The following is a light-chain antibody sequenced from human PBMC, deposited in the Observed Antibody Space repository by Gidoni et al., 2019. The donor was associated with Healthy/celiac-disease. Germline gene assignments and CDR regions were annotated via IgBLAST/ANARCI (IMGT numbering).Light chain of an antibody. V-gene: IGKV1-5*01. Sequence: DIQMTQSPSTLSASVGDRVTITCRASQSISSRLAWYQQKPGKAPKLLIYDASSLESGVPSRFSGSGSGTEFTLTISSLQPDDFATYYCQQYNSYSVTFGQGTKVEIK. J-gene: IGKJ1*01. CDR1: QSISSR. CDR2: DAS. CDR3: QQYNSYSVT.